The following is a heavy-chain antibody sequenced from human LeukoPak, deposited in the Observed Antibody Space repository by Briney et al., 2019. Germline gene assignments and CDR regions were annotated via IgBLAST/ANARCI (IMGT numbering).Heavy chain of an antibody. D-gene: IGHD2-15*01. CDR1: GGSISSTGYY. Sequence: PSETLSLTCTVSGGSISSTGYYWGWVRQPPGKGLEWIGSMYYRGTTYHNAFLKSRVTISVDTSKNQFSLNLTSVIAADTAVYYCGREAIVVVAATRVNWFDPWGQGTLVTVSS. J-gene: IGHJ5*02. CDR3: GREAIVVVAATRVNWFDP. CDR2: MYYRGTT. V-gene: IGHV4-39*02.